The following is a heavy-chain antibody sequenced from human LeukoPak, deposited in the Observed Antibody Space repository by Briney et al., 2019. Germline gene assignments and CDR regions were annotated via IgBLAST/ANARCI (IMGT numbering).Heavy chain of an antibody. V-gene: IGHV3-48*03. CDR3: ARDGDDSSGYYRFYFDY. Sequence: GGSLRLSCAASGFTFSSYEMNWVRQAPGKGLEWVPYISSSGSTIYYADSVKGRFTISRDNAKNSLYLQMNSLRAEDTAVYYCARDGDDSSGYYRFYFDYWGQGTLVTVSS. D-gene: IGHD3-22*01. J-gene: IGHJ4*02. CDR1: GFTFSSYE. CDR2: ISSSGSTI.